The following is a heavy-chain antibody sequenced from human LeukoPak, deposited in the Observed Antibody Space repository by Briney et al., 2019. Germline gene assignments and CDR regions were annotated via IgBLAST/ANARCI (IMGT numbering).Heavy chain of an antibody. CDR1: GGTFSSYA. CDR3: ARDRPENPSDY. CDR2: IIPILGIA. Sequence: SVKVSCKASGGTFSSYAISWVRQAPGQGLEWMGRIIPILGIANYAQKFQGRVTITADKSTSTVYMELSSLRSEDTAVYYCARDRPENPSDYWGQGTLVTVSS. V-gene: IGHV1-69*04. J-gene: IGHJ4*02.